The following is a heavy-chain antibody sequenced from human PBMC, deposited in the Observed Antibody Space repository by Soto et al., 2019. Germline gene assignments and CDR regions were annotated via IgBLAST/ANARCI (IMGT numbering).Heavy chain of an antibody. D-gene: IGHD5-18*01. Sequence: ASVKVSFKASGYTFTGYYMHWLRQAPGQGLEWMGWINPNSGGTNYAQKFQGRVTMTRDTSISTAYMELSRLRSDDTAVYYCARAYSRIQLWFYIFDYWGQGTLVTVSS. CDR2: INPNSGGT. CDR3: ARAYSRIQLWFYIFDY. CDR1: GYTFTGYY. J-gene: IGHJ4*02. V-gene: IGHV1-2*02.